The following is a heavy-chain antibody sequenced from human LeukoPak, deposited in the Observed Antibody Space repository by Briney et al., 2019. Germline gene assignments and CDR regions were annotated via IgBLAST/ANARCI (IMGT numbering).Heavy chain of an antibody. Sequence: PGGPLRLSCAASGFTFSGSAMHWVRQASGKGLEWVGRIRSKANSYATAYAASVKGRFTISRDDSKNTAYLQMNSLKTEDTAVYYCTSRGATDVWGKGTTVTVSS. V-gene: IGHV3-73*01. CDR1: GFTFSGSA. CDR3: TSRGATDV. J-gene: IGHJ6*04. CDR2: IRSKANSYAT. D-gene: IGHD5-12*01.